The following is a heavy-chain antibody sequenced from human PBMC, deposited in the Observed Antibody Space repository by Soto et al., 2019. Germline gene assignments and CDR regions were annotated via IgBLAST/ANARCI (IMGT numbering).Heavy chain of an antibody. J-gene: IGHJ5*02. D-gene: IGHD3-10*01. Sequence: QVQLVQSGAEVKKPGASVKVPCKASGYNFTDYALHWVRQAPGQGLECMGWINPDNSNTKYSQKFQGRVTISSDTSANTAYMELRSLTSEDTAVYYCAVVFYYYGSGSDSWGQGTLVIASS. CDR3: AVVFYYYGSGSDS. V-gene: IGHV1-3*01. CDR2: INPDNSNT. CDR1: GYNFTDYA.